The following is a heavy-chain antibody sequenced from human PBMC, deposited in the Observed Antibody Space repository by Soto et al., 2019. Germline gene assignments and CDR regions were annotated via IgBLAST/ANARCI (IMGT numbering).Heavy chain of an antibody. Sequence: EVQLVESGGGLVQPGGSLRLSCAASGFNFNSFEMNWVRQAPGKGLEWVSYINSGGSIVYYADSVKGRFTISRDNPKNSLYLQMNSLRAEDTAIYYCARDVAEWEQLGHFDYWGQGTLVTVSS. V-gene: IGHV3-48*03. CDR2: INSGGSIV. CDR3: ARDVAEWEQLGHFDY. CDR1: GFNFNSFE. D-gene: IGHD1-26*01. J-gene: IGHJ4*02.